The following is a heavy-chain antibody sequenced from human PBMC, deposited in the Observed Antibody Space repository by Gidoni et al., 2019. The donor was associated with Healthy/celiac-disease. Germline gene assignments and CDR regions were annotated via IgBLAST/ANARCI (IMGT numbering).Heavy chain of an antibody. D-gene: IGHD3-16*01. CDR1: GFTFSGSA. Sequence: EVQLVESGGGLVQPGGSLKLSCAAYGFTFSGSAMHWVRQASGKGLEWVGRIRSKANSYATAYAASVKGRFTISRDDSKNTAYLQMNSLKTEDTAVYYCTRHVGGDIYYYYYMDVWGKGTTVTVSS. CDR3: TRHVGGDIYYYYYMDV. J-gene: IGHJ6*03. CDR2: IRSKANSYAT. V-gene: IGHV3-73*01.